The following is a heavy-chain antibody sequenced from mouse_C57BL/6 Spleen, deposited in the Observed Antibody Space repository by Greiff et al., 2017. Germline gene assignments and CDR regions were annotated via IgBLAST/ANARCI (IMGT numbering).Heavy chain of an antibody. V-gene: IGHV6-3*01. J-gene: IGHJ2*01. D-gene: IGHD2-3*01. CDR1: GFTFSNYW. CDR3: AGDGYYERVDD. Sequence: EVKLVESGGGLVQPGGSMKLSCVASGFTFSNYWMNWVRQSPEKGLEWVAQIRLKSDNYATHYAESVKGRFTISRDESKSSVYLQLNNLRAEDTGIYYCAGDGYYERVDDWGQGTTLTVSS. CDR2: IRLKSDNYAT.